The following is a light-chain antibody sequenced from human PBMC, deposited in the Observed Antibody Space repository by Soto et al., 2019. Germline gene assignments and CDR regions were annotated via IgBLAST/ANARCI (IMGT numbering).Light chain of an antibody. CDR2: WAS. CDR3: QQYYSTPWT. J-gene: IGKJ1*01. CDR1: QSLLHSSDNRNY. V-gene: IGKV4-1*01. Sequence: EIVMAQFPETLAVSVGERATIKCRYSQSLLHSSDNRNYLTWYQQKPGQPPKLLIYWASTRQSGVPDRFSGSGSGTDFTLTINSLQAEDVAVYYCQQYYSTPWTFGQGTKVEIK.